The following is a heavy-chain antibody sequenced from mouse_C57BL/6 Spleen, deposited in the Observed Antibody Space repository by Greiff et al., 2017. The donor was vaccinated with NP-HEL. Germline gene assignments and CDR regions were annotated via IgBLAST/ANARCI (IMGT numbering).Heavy chain of an antibody. J-gene: IGHJ4*01. Sequence: QVQLQQSGPELVKPGASVKISCKASGYTFTDYYINWVKQRPGQGLEWIGWIFPGSGSTYYNEKFKGKATLTVDKSSSTAYMLVSSLTSEDSAVYFCARRKPEAMDYWGQGTSVTVSS. CDR3: ARRKPEAMDY. CDR2: IFPGSGST. CDR1: GYTFTDYY. V-gene: IGHV1-75*01.